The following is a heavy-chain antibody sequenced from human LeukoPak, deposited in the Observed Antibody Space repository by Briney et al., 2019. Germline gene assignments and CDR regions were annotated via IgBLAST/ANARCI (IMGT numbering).Heavy chain of an antibody. CDR2: IYYSGST. CDR3: ARLKYQLSNTRIERYYYGMDV. V-gene: IGHV4-59*08. D-gene: IGHD2-2*01. CDR1: GGSFSGYY. J-gene: IGHJ6*02. Sequence: SETLSLTCAVYGGSFSGYYGNWIRQPPGKGLEWIGYIYYSGSTNYNPSLKSRVTISVDTSKNQFSLKLSSVTAADTAVYYCARLKYQLSNTRIERYYYGMDVWGQGTTVTVSS.